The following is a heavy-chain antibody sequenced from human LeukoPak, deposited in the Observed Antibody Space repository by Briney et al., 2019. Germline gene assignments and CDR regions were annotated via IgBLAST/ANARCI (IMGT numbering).Heavy chain of an antibody. Sequence: ASVKVSCKASGGTFSSYAISWVRQAPGQGLEWMGIINPSGGSTSYAQKFQGRVTMTRDTSTSTVYMELSSLRSEDTAVYYCARGPQWLVDYWGQGTLVTVSS. CDR1: GGTFSSYA. D-gene: IGHD6-19*01. CDR2: INPSGGST. CDR3: ARGPQWLVDY. V-gene: IGHV1-46*01. J-gene: IGHJ4*02.